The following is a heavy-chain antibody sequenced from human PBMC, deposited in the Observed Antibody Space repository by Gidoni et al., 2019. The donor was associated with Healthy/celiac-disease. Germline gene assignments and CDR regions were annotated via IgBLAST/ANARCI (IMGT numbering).Heavy chain of an antibody. D-gene: IGHD3-3*01. J-gene: IGHJ5*02. Sequence: QVQLVQSGAEVKKPGASVKVSCKASGYTFTSYYMHWVRQAPGQGLEWMGIINPSGGSTSYAQKFQGRVTMTRDTSTSTVYMELSSLRSEDTAVYYCARGKKLRFLEWSSSYNWFDPWGQGTLVTVSS. CDR3: ARGKKLRFLEWSSSYNWFDP. CDR1: GYTFTSYY. CDR2: INPSGGST. V-gene: IGHV1-46*03.